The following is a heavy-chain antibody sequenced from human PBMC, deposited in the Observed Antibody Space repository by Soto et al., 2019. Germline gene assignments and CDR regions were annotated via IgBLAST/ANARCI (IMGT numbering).Heavy chain of an antibody. Sequence: GGSLRLSCAASGFTFSSYGMHWVRQAPGKGLERVAVIWYDGSNKYYADSVKGRFTISRDNSKNTLYLQMNSLRAEDTAVYYCARDLTYYYDSSGYYNYYYYGMDVWGQGTTVTVSS. J-gene: IGHJ6*02. CDR1: GFTFSSYG. D-gene: IGHD3-22*01. CDR3: ARDLTYYYDSSGYYNYYYYGMDV. CDR2: IWYDGSNK. V-gene: IGHV3-33*01.